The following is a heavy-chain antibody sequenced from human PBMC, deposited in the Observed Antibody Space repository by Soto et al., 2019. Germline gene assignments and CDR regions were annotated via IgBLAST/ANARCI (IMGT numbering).Heavy chain of an antibody. Sequence: QVQLQESGPGLVKPPETLSLTCTVSGGSISNVYWSWIRQSPGKGLEWIGYVDDSGAANYNPSLKSRVSMSVDTSKNQVSLKMSSVTAADTAVYYCARTDTAMTTPFDFWGQGTLVTVSS. CDR3: ARTDTAMTTPFDF. V-gene: IGHV4-59*08. J-gene: IGHJ4*02. CDR1: GGSISNVY. D-gene: IGHD5-18*01. CDR2: VDDSGAA.